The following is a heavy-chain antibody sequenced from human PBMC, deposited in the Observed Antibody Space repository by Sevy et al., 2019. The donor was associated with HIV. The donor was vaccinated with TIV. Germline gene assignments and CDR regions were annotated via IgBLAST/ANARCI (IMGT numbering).Heavy chain of an antibody. CDR3: ARPMTTVTQGYYYYYGMDV. D-gene: IGHD4-17*01. J-gene: IGHJ6*02. V-gene: IGHV4-39*01. CDR2: IYYSGST. CDR1: GGSISSSSYY. Sequence: SETLSLTCTVSGGSISSSSYYWGWIRQPPGKGLEWIGSIYYSGSTYYNPSLKSRVTISVDTSKNQFSLKLSSVTAADTAVYYCARPMTTVTQGYYYYYGMDVWGQGTTVTVSS.